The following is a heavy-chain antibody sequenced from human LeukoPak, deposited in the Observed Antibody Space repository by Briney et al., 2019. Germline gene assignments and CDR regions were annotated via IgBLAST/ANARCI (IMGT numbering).Heavy chain of an antibody. CDR2: ISDSGRST. V-gene: IGHV3-23*01. CDR1: GFTFSTYS. Sequence: PGGSLRLSCAASGFTFSTYSMSWVRQAPGKGLEWVSAISDSGRSTYYADSVMGRFTISRDNSKNTLYLQMNSLRAEDTAVYYCANHRHYDSSGYYRNYWYFDLWGRGTLVTVSS. CDR3: ANHRHYDSSGYYRNYWYFDL. J-gene: IGHJ2*01. D-gene: IGHD3-22*01.